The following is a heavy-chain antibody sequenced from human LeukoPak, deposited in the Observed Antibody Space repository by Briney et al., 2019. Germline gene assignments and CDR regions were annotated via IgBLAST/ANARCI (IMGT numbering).Heavy chain of an antibody. CDR1: GAFITRDTYY. J-gene: IGHJ5*02. CDR3: VRDPRWRYEDWYDA. CDR2: IWFDGND. Sequence: PSETLSLTCTVSGAFITRDTYYWAWVRQSPGKGLEWIGSIWFDGNDYYNPSLRSRVAMSVDPSKSQFSLRVNSVTAADTGIYYCVRDPRWRYEDWYDAWGQGTLVTVSS. D-gene: IGHD1-1*01. V-gene: IGHV4-39*07.